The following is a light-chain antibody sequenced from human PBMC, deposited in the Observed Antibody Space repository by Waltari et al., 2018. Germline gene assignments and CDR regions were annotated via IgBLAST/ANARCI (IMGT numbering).Light chain of an antibody. J-gene: IGKJ1*01. CDR1: QIVGKF. Sequence: EIVLTQSPATLSLSPGERATLSCRTNQIVGKFLAWYQQKPGRAPRLLISDGSNRATGIPARFSGSGSGTDFTLTITSLEPEDSATYCCQQRSKWPPTFGQGTKVEIK. CDR2: DGS. CDR3: QQRSKWPPT. V-gene: IGKV3-11*01.